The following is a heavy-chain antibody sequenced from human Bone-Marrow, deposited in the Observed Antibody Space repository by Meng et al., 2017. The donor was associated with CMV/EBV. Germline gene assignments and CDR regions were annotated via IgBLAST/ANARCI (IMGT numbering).Heavy chain of an antibody. V-gene: IGHV3-48*03. Sequence: GESLKISCAASGFTFSSYAMHWVRQAPGKGLEWISYISTSGSTIYYADSVTGRFTISRDNAKNSLYLQMNSLSAEDTAVYYCARTGYYYGMDVWGQGTTVTVSS. D-gene: IGHD3-10*01. CDR1: GFTFSSYA. CDR3: ARTGYYYGMDV. J-gene: IGHJ6*02. CDR2: ISTSGSTI.